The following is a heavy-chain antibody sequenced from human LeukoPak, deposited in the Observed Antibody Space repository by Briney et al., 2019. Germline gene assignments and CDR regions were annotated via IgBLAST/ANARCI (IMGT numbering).Heavy chain of an antibody. Sequence: ASVKVSCKASGYTFTGYYMHWVRQAPGQGLEWMGRINPNSGGTNYAQKFQGRVTMTRDTSISTAYMELSRLRSDDTAVYYCARVHSGSSGFDYWGQGTLVTVSS. CDR3: ARVHSGSSGFDY. V-gene: IGHV1-2*06. CDR1: GYTFTGYY. J-gene: IGHJ4*02. D-gene: IGHD6-6*01. CDR2: INPNSGGT.